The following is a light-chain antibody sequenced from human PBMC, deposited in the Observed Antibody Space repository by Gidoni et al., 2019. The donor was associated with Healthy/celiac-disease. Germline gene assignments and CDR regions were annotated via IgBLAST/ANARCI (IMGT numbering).Light chain of an antibody. CDR1: QSVSSY. CDR2: DAS. Sequence: VLTQSPATLSLSPGERATLSCRASQSVSSYLAWYQQKPGQAPRLLIYDASNRATGIPARFSGSGSGTDFTLAISSLEPEDFAVYYCQQRSNWLLTFGGGTKVEIK. J-gene: IGKJ4*01. CDR3: QQRSNWLLT. V-gene: IGKV3-11*01.